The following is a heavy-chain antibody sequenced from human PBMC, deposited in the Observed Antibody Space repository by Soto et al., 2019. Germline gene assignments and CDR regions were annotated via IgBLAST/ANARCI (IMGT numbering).Heavy chain of an antibody. D-gene: IGHD6-25*01. CDR2: IYYSGST. J-gene: IGHJ4*02. CDR3: AAVTAATKSYEFDY. CDR1: GGSISSSSYY. Sequence: SETLSLTCPVSGGSISSSSYYWGWIRQPPGKGLEWIGSIYYSGSTYYNPSLKSRVTISVDTSKNQFSLKLSSVTAADTAVYYCAAVTAATKSYEFDYWGQGTLVTVSS. V-gene: IGHV4-39*01.